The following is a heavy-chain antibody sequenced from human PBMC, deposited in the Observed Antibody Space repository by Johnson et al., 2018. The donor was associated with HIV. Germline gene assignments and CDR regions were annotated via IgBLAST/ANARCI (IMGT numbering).Heavy chain of an antibody. CDR1: GFTFSSYA. V-gene: IGHV3-30*04. J-gene: IGHJ3*02. D-gene: IGHD3-3*01. CDR3: AKDPRSGPPVRGAFDI. Sequence: QVQLVESGGGVVQPGRSLRLSCSASGFTFSSYAMHWVRQAPGTGLEWVACISYDGSNKYYADSVTGRFTISRDNSKNTLYLQMNSLRAEETALYYCAKDPRSGPPVRGAFDIWGQGTMVTVSS. CDR2: ISYDGSNK.